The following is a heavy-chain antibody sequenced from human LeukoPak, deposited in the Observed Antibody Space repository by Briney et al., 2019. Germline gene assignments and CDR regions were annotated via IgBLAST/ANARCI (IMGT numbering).Heavy chain of an antibody. CDR2: INPSGCST. D-gene: IGHD6-19*01. J-gene: IGHJ5*02. CDR3: ARDQERSGWYGWFDP. Sequence: ASVKVSCKASGYTFTSYYMHWVRQAPGQGRDWMEIINPSGCSTSYAQKFQGRVTMTRDTSTRTVYMELSSLRSEDTAVYYCARDQERSGWYGWFDPWGQGTLVTVSS. V-gene: IGHV1-46*01. CDR1: GYTFTSYY.